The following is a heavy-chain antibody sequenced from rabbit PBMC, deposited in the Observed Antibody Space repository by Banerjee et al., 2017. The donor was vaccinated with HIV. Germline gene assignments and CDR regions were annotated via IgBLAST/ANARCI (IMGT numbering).Heavy chain of an antibody. Sequence: QSLEESGGDLVKPGASLTLTCTASGFSFSSSYYMCWVRQAPGKGLEWIGTISTSSGSTWYASWAKGRFTISKTSSTTVTLQMTSLTAADTATYFCARGGRSYSLWGQGTLVTVS. J-gene: IGHJ3*01. D-gene: IGHD6-1*01. CDR1: GFSFSSSYY. CDR3: ARGGRSYSL. CDR2: ISTSSGST. V-gene: IGHV1S40*01.